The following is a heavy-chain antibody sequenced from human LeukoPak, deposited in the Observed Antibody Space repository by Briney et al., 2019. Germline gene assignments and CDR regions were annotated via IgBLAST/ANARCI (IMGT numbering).Heavy chain of an antibody. CDR2: IYHSGST. Sequence: PSETLSLTCAVSGYSISSGYYWGWIRPPPGKGLEWIGSIYHSGSTYYNPSLKSRVTISVDTSKNQFSLKLSSVTAADTAVYYCARAPNLYCSSTSCYFYYFDYWGQGTLVTVSS. CDR3: ARAPNLYCSSTSCYFYYFDY. V-gene: IGHV4-38-2*01. D-gene: IGHD2-2*01. CDR1: GYSISSGYY. J-gene: IGHJ4*02.